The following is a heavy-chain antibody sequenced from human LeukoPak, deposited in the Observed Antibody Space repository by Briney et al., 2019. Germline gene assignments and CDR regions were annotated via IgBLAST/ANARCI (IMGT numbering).Heavy chain of an antibody. CDR2: IYPGDSDT. CDR3: ARHDTSGFKGYYFDY. V-gene: IGHV5-51*01. Sequence: GESLKISGKGSGYSFTSYWIGWVRQMPGKGLEWMGIIYPGDSDTRYSPSFQGQVTISADKSISTAYLQWSSLKASDTAMYYCARHDTSGFKGYYFDYWGQGTLVTVSS. CDR1: GYSFTSYW. J-gene: IGHJ4*02. D-gene: IGHD3-22*01.